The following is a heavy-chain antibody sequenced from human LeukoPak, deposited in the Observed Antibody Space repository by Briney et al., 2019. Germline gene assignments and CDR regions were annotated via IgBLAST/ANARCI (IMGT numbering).Heavy chain of an antibody. CDR1: GFTFSNVW. Sequence: GGSLRLSCAASGFTFSNVWMSWVRQAPGKGLEWVGRVKSKTNGGTTAYAAPVKGRFTISRDDSKNTYLQMNSLKSEDTAVYYCTAGIGHSDFDYWGQGTLVTVSS. J-gene: IGHJ4*02. CDR3: TAGIGHSDFDY. CDR2: VKSKTNGGTT. V-gene: IGHV3-15*01. D-gene: IGHD6-13*01.